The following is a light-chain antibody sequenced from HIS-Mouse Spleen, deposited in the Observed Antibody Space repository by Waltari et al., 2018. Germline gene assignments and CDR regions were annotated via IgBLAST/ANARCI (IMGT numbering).Light chain of an antibody. CDR3: QSADSSGTYWV. CDR2: KDS. V-gene: IGLV3-25*03. Sequence: SYELTQPPSVSVSPGQTARITCSGDALPKQYAYWYQQKPGQAPVLVIYKDSERPSGIPELSSGSSSGKTVTLTISGVQAEDEADYYCQSADSSGTYWVFGGGTKLTVL. J-gene: IGLJ3*02. CDR1: ALPKQY.